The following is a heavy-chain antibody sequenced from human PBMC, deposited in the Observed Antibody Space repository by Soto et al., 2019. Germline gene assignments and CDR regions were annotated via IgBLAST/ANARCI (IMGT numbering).Heavy chain of an antibody. CDR1: GGTFSSYA. D-gene: IGHD4-4*01. J-gene: IGHJ6*02. CDR3: ARVEGMVSRYSNYRSYYYGMDV. Sequence: SVKVSCKASGGTFSSYAISWVRQAPGQGLGWMGGIIPIFGTANYAQKFQGRVTITADESTSTAYMELSSLRSEDTAVYYCARVEGMVSRYSNYRSYYYGMDVWGQGTTVTVSS. CDR2: IIPIFGTA. V-gene: IGHV1-69*13.